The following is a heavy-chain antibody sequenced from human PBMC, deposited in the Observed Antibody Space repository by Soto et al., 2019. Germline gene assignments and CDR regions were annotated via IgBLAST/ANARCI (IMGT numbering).Heavy chain of an antibody. J-gene: IGHJ4*02. V-gene: IGHV4-39*01. D-gene: IGHD2-21*02. Sequence: SETLSLTCTVTGDSINNRSYYWGWIRQPPGKGLEWIGSIYYSGSTYNNPSLKSRVSMSVDTSKNQFSLKLRSVTAADTALYYCAGQRTSVVTQAYFDSWGQGSLVTVSS. CDR1: GDSINNRSYY. CDR3: AGQRTSVVTQAYFDS. CDR2: IYYSGST.